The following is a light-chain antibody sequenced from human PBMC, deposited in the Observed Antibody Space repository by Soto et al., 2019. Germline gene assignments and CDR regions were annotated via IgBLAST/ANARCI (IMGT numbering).Light chain of an antibody. CDR2: TGS. J-gene: IGKJ1*01. Sequence: DIQMTQPPSSVSASVGDRVTITCRASQAIDSWLAWYQQKPGEAPKLLLFTGSLLHSGVPPRFSGSGSGTELTLTISSLQPEDVATYYCQQTLSFPPTFGQGTNV. V-gene: IGKV1-12*01. CDR1: QAIDSW. CDR3: QQTLSFPPT.